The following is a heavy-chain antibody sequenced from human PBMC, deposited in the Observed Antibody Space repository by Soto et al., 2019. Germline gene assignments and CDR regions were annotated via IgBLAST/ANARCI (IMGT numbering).Heavy chain of an antibody. CDR3: ARRGDWNNYHLDV. CDR1: GGTFNGYT. V-gene: IGHV1-69*08. D-gene: IGHD1-1*01. CDR2: IIPILRTT. Sequence: QFQLVQSGPEVKKPGSSVKVSCKASGGTFNGYTISWVRQAPGQGLEWVGRIIPILRTTNYAQKFQGRATITADKSTSTAYMELSSLRADDTALYFCARRGDWNNYHLDVRGKGTTVTVSS. J-gene: IGHJ6*03.